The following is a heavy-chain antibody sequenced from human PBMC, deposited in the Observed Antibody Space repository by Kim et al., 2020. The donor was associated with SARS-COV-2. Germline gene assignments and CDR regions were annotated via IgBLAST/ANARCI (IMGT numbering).Heavy chain of an antibody. Sequence: GGSLRLSCAASGFIFLNYAMHWVRQVPGKGLEWVSGISWKSGVIVYADSVKGRFTISRDDAKSSLYLQMNSLTPEDTAFYYCAKDWGKQVGTIDYWGQG. CDR1: GFIFLNYA. CDR3: AKDWGKQVGTIDY. V-gene: IGHV3-9*01. J-gene: IGHJ4*02. CDR2: ISWKSGVI. D-gene: IGHD3-16*01.